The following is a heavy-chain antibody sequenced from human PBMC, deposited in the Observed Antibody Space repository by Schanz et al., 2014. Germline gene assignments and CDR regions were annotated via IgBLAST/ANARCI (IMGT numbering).Heavy chain of an antibody. Sequence: QVQLQESGPGLVKPSQTLSLTCTVSGGSIRSGTYYWSWIRQPAGKALEWVGRVFPKGITNYNPSLKSRSTISLDTSKNQFSLTLTSLTAADTAVYYCARDTTWRLDLWGRGTLVTVSS. V-gene: IGHV4-61*02. CDR3: ARDTTWRLDL. CDR1: GGSIRSGTYY. J-gene: IGHJ2*01. CDR2: VFPKGIT. D-gene: IGHD1-1*01.